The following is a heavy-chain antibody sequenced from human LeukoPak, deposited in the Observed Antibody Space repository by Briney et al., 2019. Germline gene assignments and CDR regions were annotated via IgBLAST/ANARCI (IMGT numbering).Heavy chain of an antibody. J-gene: IGHJ6*03. CDR1: GYTFSDYD. CDR3: ARVVMKAFYYYYMDV. CDR2: MNPTSGDT. Sequence: ASVKVSCKASGYTFSDYDVNWVRQAPGQGLEWMGWMNPTSGDTGYAQKFQGRVTMTRSMTRNTAYMELSRLRSEDTAVYFCARVVMKAFYYYYMDVWGKGTTIIISS. D-gene: IGHD2-21*01. V-gene: IGHV1-8*01.